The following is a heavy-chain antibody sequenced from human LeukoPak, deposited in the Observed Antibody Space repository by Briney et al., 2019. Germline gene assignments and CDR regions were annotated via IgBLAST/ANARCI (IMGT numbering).Heavy chain of an antibody. J-gene: IGHJ4*02. Sequence: QPGGSLRLSCAASGFTFSSYLMHWVRQAPGKGLVWVSRINGDGSDTTYADSVKGRFTISRDNAKNTLYLQMNSLRAEDTAVYFCTRVAGGNSPYYFDYWGQGTLVTVSS. D-gene: IGHD4-23*01. CDR2: INGDGSDT. CDR1: GFTFSSYL. CDR3: TRVAGGNSPYYFDY. V-gene: IGHV3-74*01.